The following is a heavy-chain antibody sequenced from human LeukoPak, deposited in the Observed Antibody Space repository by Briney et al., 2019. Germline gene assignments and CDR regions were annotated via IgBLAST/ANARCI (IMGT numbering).Heavy chain of an antibody. CDR3: ARVGVEGASCYDY. D-gene: IGHD2-2*01. J-gene: IGHJ4*02. CDR2: INPNSGVT. Sequence: ASVKVSCKASGYTFTSYAMHLVRQPPGQRLEWMGWINPNSGVTNYAQKFQGRVTMTRDTPISTAYMELSSLRSDDTAVYYCARVGVEGASCYDYWGQGTLVTVSS. CDR1: GYTFTSYA. V-gene: IGHV1-2*02.